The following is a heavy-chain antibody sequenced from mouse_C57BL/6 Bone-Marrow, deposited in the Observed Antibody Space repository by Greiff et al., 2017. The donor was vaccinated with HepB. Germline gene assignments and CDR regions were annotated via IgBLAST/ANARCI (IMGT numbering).Heavy chain of an antibody. CDR1: GYTFTSYW. J-gene: IGHJ4*01. V-gene: IGHV1-5*01. Sequence: EVKVEESGTVLARPGASVKMSCKTSGYTFTSYWMHWVKQRPGQGLEWIGAIYPGNSDTSYNQKFKGKAKLTAVTSASTAYMELSSLTNEDSAVYYCTRAFYYDYDDAMDYWGQGTSVTVSS. D-gene: IGHD2-4*01. CDR3: TRAFYYDYDDAMDY. CDR2: IYPGNSDT.